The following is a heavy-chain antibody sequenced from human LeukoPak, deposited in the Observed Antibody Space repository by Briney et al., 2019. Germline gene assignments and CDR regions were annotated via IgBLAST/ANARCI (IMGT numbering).Heavy chain of an antibody. CDR1: GGSISNSRYF. D-gene: IGHD1-14*01. Sequence: SETLSLTCNVSGGSISNSRYFWGWIRQPPGKGLEWIGNIFYGGSTYYNPSLKSRVTISVDTSKNQFSLNLSSMAAADTAVYYCARGRPYNVGLPPWFDPWGQGTLVTVSS. CDR3: ARGRPYNVGLPPWFDP. V-gene: IGHV4-39*07. CDR2: IFYGGST. J-gene: IGHJ5*02.